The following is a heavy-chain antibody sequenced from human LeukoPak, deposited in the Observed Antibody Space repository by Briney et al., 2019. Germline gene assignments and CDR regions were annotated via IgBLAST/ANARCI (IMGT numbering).Heavy chain of an antibody. D-gene: IGHD3-9*01. CDR2: IHYREST. V-gene: IGHV4-39*01. Sequence: SETLSLTCTVSGGSTTSGSHYWGWIRQPPGKGLEWIGTIHYRESTYSNPSLKSRVSIPIDTSKNQFSLNLSSVTAADTAVFYCASTYFDILTPSYYFDFWGRGTLVTVSS. CDR1: GGSTTSGSHY. CDR3: ASTYFDILTPSYYFDF. J-gene: IGHJ4*02.